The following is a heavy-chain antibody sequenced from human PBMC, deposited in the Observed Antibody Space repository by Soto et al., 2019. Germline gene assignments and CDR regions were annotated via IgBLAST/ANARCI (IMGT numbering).Heavy chain of an antibody. CDR1: GFTFADAW. J-gene: IGHJ4*02. CDR3: CTDAARRDSDGYWYEGAY. D-gene: IGHD3-22*01. V-gene: IGHV3-15*07. CDR2: IERKADGETA. Sequence: EVQLVESGGGLVKPGGSLRLSCAASGFTFADAWLHWVRQAPGKGLEWVGRIERKADGETADYGAPVGGRFTISRDDSKNTLYLQMKSLDTEDTAIYYCCTDAARRDSDGYWYEGAYWGQGALVTVSS.